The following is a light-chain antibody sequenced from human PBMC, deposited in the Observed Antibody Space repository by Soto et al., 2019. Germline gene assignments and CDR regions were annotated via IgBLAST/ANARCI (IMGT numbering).Light chain of an antibody. J-gene: IGLJ1*01. CDR2: EVG. CDR3: CSYTINIPFV. CDR1: SSDVGDYNY. Sequence: QSALTQPASVSGSPGQSITISCTGTSSDVGDYNYVSWYQHHPGKAPKLMIYEVGNRPSGVSNRFSGSKSGNTASLTISGLQAEDEADYYCCSYTINIPFVFGTGTKLTVL. V-gene: IGLV2-14*01.